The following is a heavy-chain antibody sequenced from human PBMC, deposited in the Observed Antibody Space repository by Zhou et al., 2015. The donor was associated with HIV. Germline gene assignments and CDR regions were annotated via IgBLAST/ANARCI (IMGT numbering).Heavy chain of an antibody. CDR2: INPSDGTA. CDR1: GYFFTTYS. Sequence: QVQLVQSGADVKKPGASVKVSCRASGYFFTTYSVHWVRQAPGQGPEYMGVINPSDGTATYAQTFQDRVTMTRDTYTSTVYMELSSLRSADTAVYYCARDYCGGDCLSSRGYLHQWGRGHPGHRHP. J-gene: IGHJ1*01. V-gene: IGHV1-46*01. D-gene: IGHD2-21*01. CDR3: ARDYCGGDCLSSRGYLHQ.